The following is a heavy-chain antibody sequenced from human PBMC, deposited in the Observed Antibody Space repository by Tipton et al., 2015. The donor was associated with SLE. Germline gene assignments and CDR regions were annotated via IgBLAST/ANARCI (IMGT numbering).Heavy chain of an antibody. CDR2: ITTSGHTI. CDR1: GFTFSDSY. J-gene: IGHJ2*01. D-gene: IGHD3-22*01. V-gene: IGHV3-11*04. CDR3: ATRYYHDSSRYWYFDL. Sequence: GSLRLSCVGSGFTFSDSYMCWIRQAPGKGLEWISYITTSGHTIYYADSVQGRFTISRDNTQNSLYLQMSSLRAEDTAVYYCATRYYHDSSRYWYFDLWGRGTLVTVSS.